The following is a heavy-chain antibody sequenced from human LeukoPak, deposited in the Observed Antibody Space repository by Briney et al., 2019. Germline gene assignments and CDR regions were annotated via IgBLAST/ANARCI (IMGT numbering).Heavy chain of an antibody. J-gene: IGHJ4*02. D-gene: IGHD1-26*01. CDR2: ISSSSSYI. CDR1: GFTVSSYS. V-gene: IGHV3-21*01. Sequence: GGSLRLSCAASGFTVSSYSMNWVRQAPGRGLEWVSSISSSSSYIYYADSVKGRFTISRDDAKNSLYLQMNSLRAEDTAVYYCARGGSYPSVDYWGQGTLVTVSS. CDR3: ARGGSYPSVDY.